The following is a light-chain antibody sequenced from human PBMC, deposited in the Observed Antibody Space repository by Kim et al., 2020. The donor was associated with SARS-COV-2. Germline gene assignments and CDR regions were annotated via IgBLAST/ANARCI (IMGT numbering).Light chain of an antibody. Sequence: SVGDRVTISCRASQSISSYLNWYQQKPGKAPKLLIYAASSLQSGVPSRFSGSGSGTDFTLTISSLQPEDFATYYCQQSYSTPQITFGQGTRLEIK. CDR1: QSISSY. CDR3: QQSYSTPQIT. J-gene: IGKJ5*01. CDR2: AAS. V-gene: IGKV1-39*01.